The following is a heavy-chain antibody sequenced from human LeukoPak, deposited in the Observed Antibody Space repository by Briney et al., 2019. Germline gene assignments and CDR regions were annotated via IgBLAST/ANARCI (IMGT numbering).Heavy chain of an antibody. CDR1: GFTFSSYW. V-gene: IGHV3-49*04. D-gene: IGHD6-19*01. J-gene: IGHJ4*02. CDR2: IRSKAYGGTT. Sequence: PGGSLRLSCAASGFTFSSYWMTWVRQAPGKGLEWGGFIRSKAYGGTTEYAASVKGRFTISRDDSKSIAYLKMNSLKTEDTAVYYCTRVGVAGTRTVDYWGQGTLVTVSS. CDR3: TRVGVAGTRTVDY.